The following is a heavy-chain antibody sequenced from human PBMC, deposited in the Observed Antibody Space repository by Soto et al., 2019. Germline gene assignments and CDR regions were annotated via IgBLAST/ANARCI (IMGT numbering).Heavy chain of an antibody. CDR2: ISSSSSTI. CDR3: ARIKSGAGSGWYGDGDY. Sequence: EVQLVESGGGLVQPGGSLRLSCAASGFTFSSYSMNWVRQAPGKGLEWVSYISSSSSTIYYADSVKGRFTISRDNAKNSLYLQMNSLRDEDTAVYYCARIKSGAGSGWYGDGDYWGQGTLVTVSS. CDR1: GFTFSSYS. V-gene: IGHV3-48*02. J-gene: IGHJ4*02. D-gene: IGHD6-19*01.